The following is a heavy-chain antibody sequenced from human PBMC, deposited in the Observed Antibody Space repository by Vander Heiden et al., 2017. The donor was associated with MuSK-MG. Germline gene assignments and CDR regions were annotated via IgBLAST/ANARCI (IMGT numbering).Heavy chain of an antibody. V-gene: IGHV1-24*01. CDR3: ATWWYGSGSLKAHFDY. Sequence: QVQLVQSGAEVKKPGASVKVSCTVSGYTLTELSMHWVRQAPGKGLEWMGGFDPEDGETIYAQKFQGRVTMTEDTSTDTAYMELSSLRSEDTAVYYCATWWYGSGSLKAHFDYWGQGTLVTVSS. CDR2: FDPEDGET. CDR1: GYTLTELS. J-gene: IGHJ4*02. D-gene: IGHD3-10*01.